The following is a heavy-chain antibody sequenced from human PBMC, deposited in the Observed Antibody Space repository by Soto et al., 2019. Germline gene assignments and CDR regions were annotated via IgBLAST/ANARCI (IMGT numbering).Heavy chain of an antibody. CDR3: ARALYGEMKTWFDP. CDR1: GYTFTSYA. D-gene: IGHD2-21*01. Sequence: GASVKVSCKASGYTFTSYAMHWVRQAPGQRLEWMGWINAGNGNTKHSQKFQGRVTITRDTSASTAYMELSSLRSEDTAVYYCARALYGEMKTWFDPWGQGTLVTVSS. V-gene: IGHV1-3*01. J-gene: IGHJ5*02. CDR2: INAGNGNT.